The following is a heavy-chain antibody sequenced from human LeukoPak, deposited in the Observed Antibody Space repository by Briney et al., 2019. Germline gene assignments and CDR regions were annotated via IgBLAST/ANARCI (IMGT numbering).Heavy chain of an antibody. D-gene: IGHD1-1*01. V-gene: IGHV4-4*07. CDR2: IYTSGST. CDR1: GGSFSGYY. CDR3: ARDWKGTTGTTHYYYGMDV. Sequence: SETLSLTCAVYGGSFSGYYWSWIRQPAGKGLEWIGRIYTSGSTSYNPSLKSRVTMSLDTSKNQFSLKLTSVTAADTAVYYCARDWKGTTGTTHYYYGMDVWGQGTTVTVSS. J-gene: IGHJ6*02.